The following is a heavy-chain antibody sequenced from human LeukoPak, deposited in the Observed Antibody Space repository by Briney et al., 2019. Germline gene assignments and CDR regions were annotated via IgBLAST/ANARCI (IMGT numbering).Heavy chain of an antibody. CDR1: ASTFSDNA. D-gene: IGHD6-13*01. CDR2: ISGSGGTT. CDR3: ARISSSWFFDF. V-gene: IGHV3-23*01. Sequence: PGGSLTLSCPAAASTFSDNAMSWVRQAPGKGLEWVSTISGSGGTTYYADSVKCRFPISRDNSKNTLYLQMDTLRADDTAVYYCARISSSWFFDFWGQGTLVTVSS. J-gene: IGHJ4*02.